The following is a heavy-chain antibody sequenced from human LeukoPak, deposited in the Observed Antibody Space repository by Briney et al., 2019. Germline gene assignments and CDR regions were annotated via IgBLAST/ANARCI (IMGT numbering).Heavy chain of an antibody. CDR3: AKVQLPYYYYYYSMGV. V-gene: IGHV3-23*01. J-gene: IGHJ6*04. CDR2: ISGIGGST. CDR1: GFTFSSYA. Sequence: PGGSLRLSCAASGFTFSSYATSWVRQAPGKGLEWVAAISGIGGSTYYADSVKGRFTISRDNSKNTLYLQMNSLRAEDTAVYYCAKVQLPYYYYYYSMGVWGKGTTVTVSS. D-gene: IGHD2-2*01.